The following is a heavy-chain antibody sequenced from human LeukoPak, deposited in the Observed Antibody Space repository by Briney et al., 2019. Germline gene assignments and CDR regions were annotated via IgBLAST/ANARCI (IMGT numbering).Heavy chain of an antibody. D-gene: IGHD3-16*01. J-gene: IGHJ4*02. Sequence: SETLSLTCTVSGGSISSYYWSWIRQPPGKGLEWIGYIYHSGSTNYNPSLKSRVTISVDTSKNQFSLKLSSVTAADTAVYYCARDIIGGYFDYWGQGTLVTVSS. V-gene: IGHV4-59*01. CDR3: ARDIIGGYFDY. CDR1: GGSISSYY. CDR2: IYHSGST.